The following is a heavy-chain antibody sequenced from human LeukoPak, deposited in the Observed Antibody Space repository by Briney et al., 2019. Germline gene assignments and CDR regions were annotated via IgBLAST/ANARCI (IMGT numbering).Heavy chain of an antibody. CDR3: ARALYGSATNNYYMDV. V-gene: IGHV4-59*01. D-gene: IGHD3-10*01. Sequence: KSSETLSLTCTVSGGSITSDHWSWIRQPPGKGLEWIGFFYYSGSTNYNPSLKSRVTISVDTSKNQFSLKLSSVTAADTAVYYCARALYGSATNNYYMDVWGKGTTVTVSS. J-gene: IGHJ6*03. CDR2: FYYSGST. CDR1: GGSITSDH.